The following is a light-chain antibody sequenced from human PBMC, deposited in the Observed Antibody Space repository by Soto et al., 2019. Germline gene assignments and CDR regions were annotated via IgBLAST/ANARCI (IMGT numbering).Light chain of an antibody. CDR1: QSVSSN. CDR3: QQYNNWPPWT. Sequence: EIVMTQSPATLSVSPGERVTLSCRASQSVSSNLAWYQQKPGQAPSLLIYGASTRVTDIPARFSGSGSGTEFTLTISSLQSEDFAVDYCQQYNNWPPWTFGQGTKVEIK. J-gene: IGKJ1*01. CDR2: GAS. V-gene: IGKV3-15*01.